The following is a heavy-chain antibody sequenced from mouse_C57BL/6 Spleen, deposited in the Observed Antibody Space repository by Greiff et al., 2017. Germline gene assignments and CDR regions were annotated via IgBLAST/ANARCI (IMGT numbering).Heavy chain of an antibody. D-gene: IGHD2-4*01. CDR3: ARSPYDYDGYFDV. CDR1: GYAFSSSW. J-gene: IGHJ1*03. V-gene: IGHV1-82*01. Sequence: QVQLQQSGPELVKPGASVKISCKASGYAFSSSWMNWVKQRPGKGLEWIGRIYPGDGATNYNGKFKGKATLTADKSSSTAYMQLSSLTSEDSAVYFCARSPYDYDGYFDVWGTGTTVTVSS. CDR2: IYPGDGAT.